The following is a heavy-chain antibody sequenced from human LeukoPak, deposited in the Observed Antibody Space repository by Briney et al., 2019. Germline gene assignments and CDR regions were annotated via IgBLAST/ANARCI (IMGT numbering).Heavy chain of an antibody. Sequence: GGSLRLSCAASGFTFSSYDMHWVRQATGKGLGWVSGIGSAGDTYYPDSVKGRFTISRDNAKNSLYLQMNSLRAGDTAVYYCARVLPKYFDFLTGFYYYYGMDVWGQGTTVTVSS. CDR1: GFTFSSYD. V-gene: IGHV3-13*01. D-gene: IGHD3-9*01. J-gene: IGHJ6*02. CDR2: IGSAGDT. CDR3: ARVLPKYFDFLTGFYYYYGMDV.